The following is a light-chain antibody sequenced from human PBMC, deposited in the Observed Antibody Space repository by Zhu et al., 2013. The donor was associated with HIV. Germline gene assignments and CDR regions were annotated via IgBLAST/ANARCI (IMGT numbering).Light chain of an antibody. CDR3: QQYYSGPRT. V-gene: IGKV4-1*01. Sequence: DIVMTQSPDSLAVSLGERATIKCKSSQSVLYSSNNNNYLAWYQHKPRQPPKLLIYWASNRASGVPDRFSGSGSGTDFTLTISSLQAEDVAVYYCQQYYSGPRTFGQGTKVEI. CDR2: WAS. CDR1: QSVLYSSNNNNY. J-gene: IGKJ2*01.